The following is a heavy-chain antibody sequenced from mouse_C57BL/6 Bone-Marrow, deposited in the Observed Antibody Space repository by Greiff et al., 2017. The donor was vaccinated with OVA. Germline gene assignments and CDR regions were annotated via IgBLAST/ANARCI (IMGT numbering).Heavy chain of an antibody. CDR2: IWTGGGT. CDR3: ARRGDGNYVYYFDY. D-gene: IGHD2-1*01. CDR1: GFSLTSYA. V-gene: IGHV2-9-1*01. J-gene: IGHJ2*01. Sequence: VQRVESGPGLVAPSQSLSITCTVSGFSLTSYAISWVRQPPGKGLEWLGVIWTGGGTNYNSALKTRLSISKDNAKSQVVLKMNSLQTEDTARYYCARRGDGNYVYYFDYWGQGTTLTVSS.